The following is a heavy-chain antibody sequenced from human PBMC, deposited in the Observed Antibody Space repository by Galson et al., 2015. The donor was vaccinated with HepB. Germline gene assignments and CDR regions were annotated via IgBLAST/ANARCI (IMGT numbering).Heavy chain of an antibody. J-gene: IGHJ3*02. CDR3: AKPVTSDTGVDFDI. CDR2: IDGSGGTT. D-gene: IGHD4-11*01. V-gene: IGHV3-23*01. Sequence: SLRLSCAASGFTFSSYAMTWVRQAPGKGLEWVSTIDGSGGTTYYADSVRGRFTISRDNSKNTLYLQMNSLRAEDTAVYYCAKPVTSDTGVDFDIWGQGTMVTVSS. CDR1: GFTFSSYA.